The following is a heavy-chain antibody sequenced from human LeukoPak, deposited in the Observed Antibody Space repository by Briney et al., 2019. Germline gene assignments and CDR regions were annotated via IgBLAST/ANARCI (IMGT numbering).Heavy chain of an antibody. CDR1: GYTFTSYY. V-gene: IGHV1-46*01. CDR3: ARILAYCGGDCYSLGAFDI. D-gene: IGHD2-21*02. CDR2: TNPTGVST. Sequence: ASVKVSCKASGYTFTSYYMHWVRQAPGEGLEWMGITNPTGVSTSYAQKFQGRVTMTRDTSTSTVYMELSSLRSEDTAVYYCARILAYCGGDCYSLGAFDIWGQGTMVTVSS. J-gene: IGHJ3*02.